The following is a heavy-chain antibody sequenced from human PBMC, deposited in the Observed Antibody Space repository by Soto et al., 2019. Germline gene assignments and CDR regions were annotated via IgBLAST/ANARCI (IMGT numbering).Heavy chain of an antibody. D-gene: IGHD1-7*01. CDR1: GYTFISYD. CDR3: ARGPHRYNWNYLAH. CDR2: MNPTSGNT. Sequence: ASVKVSCKASGYTFISYDINWVRQATGQGLEWMGWMNPTSGNTGYAQKFQDRVTMTRDTSISTAYMELSSLRSEDMALYYCARGPHRYNWNYLAHWGQGTLLTVSS. V-gene: IGHV1-8*01. J-gene: IGHJ4*02.